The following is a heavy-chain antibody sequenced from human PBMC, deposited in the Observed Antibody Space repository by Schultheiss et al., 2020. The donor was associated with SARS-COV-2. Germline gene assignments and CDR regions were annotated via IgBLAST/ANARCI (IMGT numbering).Heavy chain of an antibody. CDR2: IIPILGIA. D-gene: IGHD3-10*01. Sequence: SVKVSCKASGGTFSSYAISWVRQAPGQGLEWMGGIIPILGIANYAQKFQGRVTITADKSTSTAYMELSSLRSEDTAVYYCATSMVQGVRDYYYYGMDVWGQGTTVTVSS. CDR3: ATSMVQGVRDYYYYGMDV. J-gene: IGHJ6*02. CDR1: GGTFSSYA. V-gene: IGHV1-69*10.